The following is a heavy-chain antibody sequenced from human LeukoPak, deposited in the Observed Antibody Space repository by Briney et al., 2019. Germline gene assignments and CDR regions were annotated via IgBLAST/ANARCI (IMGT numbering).Heavy chain of an antibody. D-gene: IGHD1/OR15-1a*01. CDR3: AIGHYRNIPG. Sequence: GGSLRLSCAASGFTVSSKYMNWVRQAQGKGLERVSVIYTDGSTYYAESVRARFSISRDDSKNTLSLQMNSLRAEDTAVYYCAIGHYRNIPGWGQGTLVTVSS. J-gene: IGHJ4*02. CDR1: GFTVSSKY. V-gene: IGHV3-66*01. CDR2: IYTDGST.